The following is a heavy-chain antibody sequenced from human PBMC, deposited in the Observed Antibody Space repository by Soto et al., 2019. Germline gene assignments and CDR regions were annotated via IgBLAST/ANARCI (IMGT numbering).Heavy chain of an antibody. V-gene: IGHV1-69*01. Sequence: QVQLVQSGAEVKKPWSSVKVSCKASGGTFSSYAISWVRQAPGQGLEWMGGIIPIFGTANYAQKFQGRVTITADESTSTAYMELSSLRSEDTAVYYCAREKGEMATTGYYYYGMDVWGQGTTVTVSS. CDR2: IIPIFGTA. D-gene: IGHD1-1*01. CDR3: AREKGEMATTGYYYYGMDV. CDR1: GGTFSSYA. J-gene: IGHJ6*02.